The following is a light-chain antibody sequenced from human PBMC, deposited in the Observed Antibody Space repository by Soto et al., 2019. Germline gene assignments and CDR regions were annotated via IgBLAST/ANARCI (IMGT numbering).Light chain of an antibody. V-gene: IGKV3-11*01. CDR1: QSVSIY. CDR3: QQRSNWPPKIT. J-gene: IGKJ5*01. CDR2: DAS. Sequence: EIVLAQSPATLSLSPGERATLSCRASQSVSIYLAWYQQKPGQAPRLLIYDASNRATGIPARFSGSGSGTDFTLTTSSLEPEDFAVYYCQQRSNWPPKITFGQGTRL.